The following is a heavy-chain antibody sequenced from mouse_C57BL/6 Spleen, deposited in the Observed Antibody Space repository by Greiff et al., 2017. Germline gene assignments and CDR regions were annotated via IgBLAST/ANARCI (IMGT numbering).Heavy chain of an antibody. V-gene: IGHV5-16*01. CDR3: ARGASYYSNYVWDY. CDR1: GFTFSDYY. CDR2: INYDGSST. J-gene: IGHJ2*01. Sequence: EVMLVESEGGLVQPGSSMKLSCTASGFTFSDYYMAWVRQVPEKGLEWVANINYDGSSTYYLDSLKSRFIISRDNAKNILYLQMSSLKSEDTATYYCARGASYYSNYVWDYWGQGTTLTVSS. D-gene: IGHD2-5*01.